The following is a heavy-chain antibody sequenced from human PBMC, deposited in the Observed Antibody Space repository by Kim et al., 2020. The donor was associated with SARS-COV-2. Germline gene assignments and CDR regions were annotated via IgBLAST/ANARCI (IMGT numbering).Heavy chain of an antibody. CDR3: AATTVGFTVFDY. D-gene: IGHD1-26*01. CDR1: GGTFSSYA. CDR2: MIPICGTA. J-gene: IGHJ4*02. Sequence: SVKVSCKASGGTFSSYAISWVRQAPGQGLEWMGGMIPICGTANYAQKFQGRVTMTADASTSTAYMELSSLRSEDTAVYYCAATTVGFTVFDYWGQGTLVTVSS. V-gene: IGHV1-69*13.